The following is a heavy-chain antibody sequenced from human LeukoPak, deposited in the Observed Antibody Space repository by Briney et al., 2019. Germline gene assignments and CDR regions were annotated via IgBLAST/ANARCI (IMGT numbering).Heavy chain of an antibody. V-gene: IGHV3-23*01. CDR3: AKDLRYSGSPRATDY. D-gene: IGHD1-26*01. CDR1: GFTFSSYA. Sequence: GGPLRLSCAASGFTFSSYAMNWVRQAPGKGLEWVSGISGSGGTTYYADSVKDRFTISRDNSKNRLYLQMNSLRAEDSAVYYCAKDLRYSGSPRATDYWGQGTLVTVSS. CDR2: ISGSGGTT. J-gene: IGHJ4*02.